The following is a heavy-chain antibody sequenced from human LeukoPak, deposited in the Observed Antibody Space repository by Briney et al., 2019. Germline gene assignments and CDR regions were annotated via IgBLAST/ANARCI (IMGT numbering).Heavy chain of an antibody. V-gene: IGHV3-30*04. J-gene: IGHJ5*02. CDR1: GFTFSNYA. Sequence: GGSLRLSCAASGFTFSNYAIHWVRQAPGKGLEWVAVISYDGSNKYYADSVKGRFTISRDNAKNSLYLQMNSLRDDDMALYYCARGNSGSYSQDWFDPWGQGTLVTVSS. CDR3: ARGNSGSYSQDWFDP. CDR2: ISYDGSNK. D-gene: IGHD1-26*01.